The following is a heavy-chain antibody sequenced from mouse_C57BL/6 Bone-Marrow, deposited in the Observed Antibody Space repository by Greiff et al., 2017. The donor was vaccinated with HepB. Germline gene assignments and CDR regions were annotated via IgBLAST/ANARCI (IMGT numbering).Heavy chain of an antibody. CDR1: GFTFSDYY. D-gene: IGHD1-1*01. J-gene: IGHJ4*01. V-gene: IGHV5-12*01. Sequence: EVKLVESGGGLVQPGGSLKLSCAASGFTFSDYYMYWVRQTPEKRLEWVAYISNGGGSTYYPDTVKGRFTISRDNAKNTLYLQMSRLKSEDTAMYYSARPGSGYAMDYWGQGTSVTVSS. CDR2: ISNGGGST. CDR3: ARPGSGYAMDY.